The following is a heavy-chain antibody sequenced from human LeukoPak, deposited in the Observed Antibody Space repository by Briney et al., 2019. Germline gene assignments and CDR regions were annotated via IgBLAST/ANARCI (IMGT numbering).Heavy chain of an antibody. J-gene: IGHJ4*02. Sequence: GGSLRLSCAASGFTFSIYAMSWVRQAPGKGLEWVSGISGSGGSTYYADSVKGRFTISRDNSKNTLYLQMNSLRDDDTAVYYCAKGYCSGGSCKGELDYWAREPWSPSPQ. CDR3: AKGYCSGGSCKGELDY. V-gene: IGHV3-23*01. CDR2: ISGSGGST. CDR1: GFTFSIYA. D-gene: IGHD2-15*01.